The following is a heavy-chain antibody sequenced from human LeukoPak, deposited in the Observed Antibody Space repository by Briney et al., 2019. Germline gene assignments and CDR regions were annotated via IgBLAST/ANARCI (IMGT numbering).Heavy chain of an antibody. D-gene: IGHD2-2*01. CDR1: GYSISSGYY. J-gene: IGHJ6*03. CDR3: ARGDCSSTICYSPMDV. V-gene: IGHV4-38-2*02. Sequence: SETLSLTCTVSGYSISSGYYWVWIRQPPGKGLEWIGSIYRSGSTNHNPSLKSRVTISVDTSKNQFSLKVSSVTAADTAVYYCARGDCSSTICYSPMDVWGKGTTVTVSS. CDR2: IYRSGST.